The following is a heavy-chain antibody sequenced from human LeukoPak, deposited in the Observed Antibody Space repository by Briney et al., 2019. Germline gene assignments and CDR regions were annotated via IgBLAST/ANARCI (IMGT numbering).Heavy chain of an antibody. V-gene: IGHV3-23*01. CDR1: GFTFRNYA. CDR2: IGGSGDNA. CDR3: ARRGREGIFPSRYYYYGMDV. J-gene: IGHJ6*02. Sequence: GGSLRLSCAASGFTFRNYAMSWVRQAPGKGLEWVSTIGGSGDNAYYADSVKGRFTISRDNAKNSLYLQMNSLRAEDTAVYYCARRGREGIFPSRYYYYGMDVWGQGTTVTVSS. D-gene: IGHD2-15*01.